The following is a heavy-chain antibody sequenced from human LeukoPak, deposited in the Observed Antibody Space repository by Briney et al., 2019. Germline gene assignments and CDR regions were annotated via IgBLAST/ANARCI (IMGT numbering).Heavy chain of an antibody. CDR2: INPNSGGT. J-gene: IGHJ4*02. CDR3: ARDSTTYYSDSSGYEPDY. CDR1: GYTFTGYY. Sequence: ASVKVSCKASGYTFTGYYMHWVRQAPGQGLEWMGRINPNSGGTNYAQKFQGRVTMTRDTSISTAYMELSRLRSDDTAVYYCARDSTTYYSDSSGYEPDYWGQGTLVTVSS. D-gene: IGHD3-22*01. V-gene: IGHV1-2*06.